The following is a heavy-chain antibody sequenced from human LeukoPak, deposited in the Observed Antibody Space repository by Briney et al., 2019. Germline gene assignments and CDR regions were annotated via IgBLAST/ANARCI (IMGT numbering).Heavy chain of an antibody. J-gene: IGHJ2*01. V-gene: IGHV4-59*01. CDR3: ARAPWSDCGGDCYLPYWYFDL. Sequence: SETLSLTCTVSGGSISSYYWSWIRQPPGKGLEWIGYIYYSGSTNYNPSLESRVTISVDTSKNQFSLKLSSVTAADTAVYYCARAPWSDCGGDCYLPYWYFDLWGRGTLVTVSS. D-gene: IGHD2-21*02. CDR2: IYYSGST. CDR1: GGSISSYY.